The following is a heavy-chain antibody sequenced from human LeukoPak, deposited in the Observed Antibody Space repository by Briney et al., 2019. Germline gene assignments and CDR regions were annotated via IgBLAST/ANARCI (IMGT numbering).Heavy chain of an antibody. CDR3: AKVARYYYDSSGYPDY. CDR2: ISGSGGST. D-gene: IGHD3-22*01. V-gene: IGHV3-23*01. J-gene: IGHJ4*02. CDR1: GFTFSSYA. Sequence: GGPLRLSCAASGFTFSSYAMSWVRQAPGKGLEWVSAISGSGGSTYYADSVKGRFTISRDNSKNTLYLQMNSLRAEDTAVYYCAKVARYYYDSSGYPDYWGQGTLVTVSS.